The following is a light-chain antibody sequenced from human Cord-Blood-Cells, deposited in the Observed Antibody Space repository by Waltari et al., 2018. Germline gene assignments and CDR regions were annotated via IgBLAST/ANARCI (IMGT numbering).Light chain of an antibody. CDR1: SGHSTYS. V-gene: IGLV4-69*01. J-gene: IGLJ3*02. CDR3: QTWGTGIHWV. CDR2: LYSDGSH. Sequence: QLVLTHSPSASASLGASLKLTCTLISGHSTYSIAWPNQQPEKGPRYLLKLYSDGSHSKGDGIPDRFSGSSSGAERYLTISSLQSEDEADYYCQTWGTGIHWVFGGGTKLTVL.